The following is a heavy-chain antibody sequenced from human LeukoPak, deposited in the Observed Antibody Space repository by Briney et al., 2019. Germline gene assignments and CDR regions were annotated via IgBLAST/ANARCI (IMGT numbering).Heavy chain of an antibody. CDR3: AREPNYSGSYLPDY. Sequence: SETLSLTCTVSGGSISSYYWSWIRQPAGKGLEWIGRIYSSGSTNYNPSLKSRVIMSVDTSKNQSSLKLTSVTAADTAVYYCAREPNYSGSYLPDYWGQGTLVTVSS. J-gene: IGHJ4*02. D-gene: IGHD1-26*01. CDR2: IYSSGST. CDR1: GGSISSYY. V-gene: IGHV4-4*07.